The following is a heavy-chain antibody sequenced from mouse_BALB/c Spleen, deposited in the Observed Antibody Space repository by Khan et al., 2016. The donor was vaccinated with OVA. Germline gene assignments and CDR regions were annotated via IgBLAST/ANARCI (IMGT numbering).Heavy chain of an antibody. D-gene: IGHD1-3*01. CDR1: GFTFSSYG. CDR2: INSNGGST. V-gene: IGHV5-6-3*01. J-gene: IGHJ2*01. CDR3: ARMAITIN. Sequence: EVELVESGGGLVQPGGSLKLSCAASGFTFSSYGMSWVRQTPDKRLELVATINSNGGSTYYPVSVKGRFTISRDNAKNTLYLQMSSLKSEDTAMYYCARMAITINWGQGTTLTVSS.